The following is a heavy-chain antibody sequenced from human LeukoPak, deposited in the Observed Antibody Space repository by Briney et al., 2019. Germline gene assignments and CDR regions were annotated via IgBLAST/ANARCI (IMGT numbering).Heavy chain of an antibody. CDR1: GGSFSGYY. D-gene: IGHD6-13*01. J-gene: IGHJ4*02. Sequence: SETLSLTCAVYGGSFSGYYWSWISQPPGKGLEWIGEINHSGSTNYNPSLKSRVTISVDTSKNQFSLKLSSVTAADTAVYYCACREIAAAGTGPFDYWGQGTLVTVSS. CDR3: ACREIAAAGTGPFDY. V-gene: IGHV4-34*01. CDR2: INHSGST.